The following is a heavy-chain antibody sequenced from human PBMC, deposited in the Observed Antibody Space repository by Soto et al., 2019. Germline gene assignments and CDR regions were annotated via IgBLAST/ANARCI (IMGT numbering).Heavy chain of an antibody. CDR3: ARDAPLLRGYSGYESYYYYGMDV. CDR1: GYTFTSYY. V-gene: IGHV1-46*01. CDR2: INPSGGST. J-gene: IGHJ6*02. D-gene: IGHD5-12*01. Sequence: QVHLVQSGAEVKKPGASVKVSCKASGYTFTSYYMHWVRQAPGQGLEWMGIINPSGGSTSYAQKFQGRVTMTRDTSTSTVYMELSSLRSEDTAVYYCARDAPLLRGYSGYESYYYYGMDVWGQGTTVTVSS.